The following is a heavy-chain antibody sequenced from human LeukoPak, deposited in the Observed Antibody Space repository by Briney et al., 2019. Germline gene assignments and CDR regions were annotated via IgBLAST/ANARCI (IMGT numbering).Heavy chain of an antibody. J-gene: IGHJ3*02. CDR2: IYTSGST. V-gene: IGHV4-61*02. Sequence: PSQTLSLTCTVSGGSISSGSYYWSWIRQPAGKGLEWIGRIYTSGSTNYNPSLKSRVTISVDTSKNQFSLKLSSVTAADPAVYYCARDLLAGDSSGYYSFDAFDIWGQGTMVTVSS. D-gene: IGHD3-22*01. CDR3: ARDLLAGDSSGYYSFDAFDI. CDR1: GGSISSGSYY.